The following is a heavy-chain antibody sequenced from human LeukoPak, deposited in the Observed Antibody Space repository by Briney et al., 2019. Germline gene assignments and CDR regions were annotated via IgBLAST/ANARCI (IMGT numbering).Heavy chain of an antibody. D-gene: IGHD6-13*01. J-gene: IGHJ4*02. V-gene: IGHV3-23*01. CDR1: GFTFSTYA. CDR3: AKALEQETVIALDS. Sequence: GGSLRLSCAASGFTFSTYAMSWVRQAPGKGMEWVSAISGSGGSTYYADSVKGRFTISRDNSKNTLYLQMNSLRAEDTSIYFCAKALEQETVIALDSWGQGTLVTVSS. CDR2: ISGSGGST.